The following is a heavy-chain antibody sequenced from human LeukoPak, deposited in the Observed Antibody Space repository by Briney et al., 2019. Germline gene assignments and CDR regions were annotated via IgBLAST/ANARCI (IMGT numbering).Heavy chain of an antibody. CDR2: IYPSGST. V-gene: IGHV4-4*07. D-gene: IGHD3-22*01. Sequence: SETLSLTCTVSGVSIESNYWTWIRQPPHKGLEWIGRIYPSGSTNYNPSLKSRVTMSLDMSQNQFSLSLRSVTAADTVLYYCANFYHYYSTGQIYYWGQGTLGTVSS. CDR1: GVSIESNY. CDR3: ANFYHYYSTGQIYY. J-gene: IGHJ4*02.